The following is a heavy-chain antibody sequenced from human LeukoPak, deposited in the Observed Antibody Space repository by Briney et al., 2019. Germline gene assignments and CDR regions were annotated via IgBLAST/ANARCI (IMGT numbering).Heavy chain of an antibody. J-gene: IGHJ6*03. Sequence: GGSLRLSCAASGFTFSSSAMSWVRQAPGKGLEWVSTISGSGDRTYYADSVKGRFAISRDNSKNTLFLHMNSLRAEDAALYYCAKGIRQLGNYYYYMDVWGKGTTVTVSS. CDR2: ISGSGDRT. D-gene: IGHD7-27*01. CDR1: GFTFSSSA. V-gene: IGHV3-23*01. CDR3: AKGIRQLGNYYYYMDV.